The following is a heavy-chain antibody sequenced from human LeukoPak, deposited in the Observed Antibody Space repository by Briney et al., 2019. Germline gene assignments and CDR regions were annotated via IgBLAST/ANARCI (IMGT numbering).Heavy chain of an antibody. J-gene: IGHJ4*02. D-gene: IGHD2-15*01. V-gene: IGHV4-61*02. CDR2: IYTSGST. CDR1: GGSISSGSYY. CDR3: ARVSGGNSPFDY. Sequence: PSETQSLTCTVSGGSISSGSYYWSWIRQPAGKRVEWIGRIYTSGSTNYNPSLKSRVTISVDTSKNQFSLKLSSVTAADTAVYYCARVSGGNSPFDYWGQGTLVTVSS.